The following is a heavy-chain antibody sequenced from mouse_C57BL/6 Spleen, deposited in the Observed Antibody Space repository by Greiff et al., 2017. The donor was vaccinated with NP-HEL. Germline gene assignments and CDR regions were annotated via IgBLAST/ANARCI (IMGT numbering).Heavy chain of an antibody. CDR3: ARKDTTVVDYAMDY. D-gene: IGHD1-1*01. Sequence: QVQLQQSGAELARPGASVKLSCKASGYTFTSYGISWVKQRTGQGLEWIGEIYPRSGNTYYNEKFKGKATLTADKSSSTAYMELRSLTSEDSAVYFCARKDTTVVDYAMDYWGQGTSVTVSS. CDR2: IYPRSGNT. V-gene: IGHV1-81*01. J-gene: IGHJ4*01. CDR1: GYTFTSYG.